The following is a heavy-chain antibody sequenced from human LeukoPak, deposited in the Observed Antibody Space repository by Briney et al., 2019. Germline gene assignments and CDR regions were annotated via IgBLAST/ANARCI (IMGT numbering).Heavy chain of an antibody. CDR1: GGSISNNFYY. V-gene: IGHV4-39*01. D-gene: IGHD2-2*01. CDR2: IHYSGST. J-gene: IGHJ5*02. Sequence: KPSETLSLTCTVSGGSISNNFYYWAWIRQPPGKGLEWIGSIHYSGSTYYNPSLESRVTLFVDTSKRQFSLKLSSVTAADTSVYYCARVGCSSTSCYDNWFDPWGQGTLVTVSS. CDR3: ARVGCSSTSCYDNWFDP.